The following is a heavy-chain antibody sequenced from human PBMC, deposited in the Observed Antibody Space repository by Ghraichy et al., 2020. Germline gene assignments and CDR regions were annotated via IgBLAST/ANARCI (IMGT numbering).Heavy chain of an antibody. J-gene: IGHJ4*02. D-gene: IGHD2-2*03. CDR2: IRGSGVTT. CDR3: ARGLDVFDY. Sequence: GESLNISCAASGFTFRNYAMTWVRQAPGKGLEWASVIRGSGVTTYYADSVKGRLTISRDNSKNTVYLQMNSLRAEDTALYFCARGLDVFDYWGQGTVVTVSS. V-gene: IGHV3-23*01. CDR1: GFTFRNYA.